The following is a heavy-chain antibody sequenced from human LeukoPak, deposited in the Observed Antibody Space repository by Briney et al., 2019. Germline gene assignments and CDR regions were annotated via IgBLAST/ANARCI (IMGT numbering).Heavy chain of an antibody. V-gene: IGHV3-23*01. CDR2: ITDSGGAT. Sequence: PGGSLRLSCAASGFAFTDYAISWVRQAPGKGLEWVSAITDSGGATYYADSVKGRFTISRDNSKNTLYLQMNSLRAEDTAVYYCARDAGWSYYYDSSGYQDGGEFDYWGQGTLVTVSS. CDR1: GFAFTDYA. D-gene: IGHD3-22*01. J-gene: IGHJ4*02. CDR3: ARDAGWSYYYDSSGYQDGGEFDY.